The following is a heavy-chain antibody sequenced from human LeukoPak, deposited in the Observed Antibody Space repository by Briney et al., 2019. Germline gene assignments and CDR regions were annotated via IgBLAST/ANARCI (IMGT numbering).Heavy chain of an antibody. Sequence: GGSLRLSCAASGFTFSSYEMNWVRQAPGKGLEWVSYISSSGSTIYYADSVKGRFTISRDNAKNSLYLQMNSLRAEDTAVYYCAREGGEWEPLRTFDYWGQGTLVTVSS. D-gene: IGHD1-26*01. CDR3: AREGGEWEPLRTFDY. J-gene: IGHJ4*02. CDR1: GFTFSSYE. V-gene: IGHV3-48*03. CDR2: ISSSGSTI.